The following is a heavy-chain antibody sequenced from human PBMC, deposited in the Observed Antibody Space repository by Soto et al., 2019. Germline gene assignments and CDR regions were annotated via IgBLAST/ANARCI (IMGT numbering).Heavy chain of an antibody. CDR1: GYTFTSYA. CDR2: INAGNGNT. CDR3: ARAESLWRQSVY. D-gene: IGHD3-10*01. V-gene: IGHV1-3*01. J-gene: IGHJ4*02. Sequence: QVQLVQSGAEVKKPGASVKVSCKASGYTFTSYAMHWVRQAPGQRLEWMGWINAGNGNTKYSQKFQGRVTITRDTSASTAYMELSSLRSEDTAVYYCARAESLWRQSVYWGQGTLVTVSS.